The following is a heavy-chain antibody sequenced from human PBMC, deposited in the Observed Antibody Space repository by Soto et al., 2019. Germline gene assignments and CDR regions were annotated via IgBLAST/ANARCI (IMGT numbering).Heavy chain of an antibody. CDR3: ARASVVPAAMIGY. Sequence: SETLSLTCAVYGGSFSGYYWSWIRQPPGKGLEWIGEINHSGSTNYNPSLKSRVTISVDTSKNQFSLKLSSVTAADTAVYYCARASVVPAAMIGYRGQGTLVTVSS. J-gene: IGHJ4*02. CDR1: GGSFSGYY. CDR2: INHSGST. V-gene: IGHV4-34*01. D-gene: IGHD2-2*01.